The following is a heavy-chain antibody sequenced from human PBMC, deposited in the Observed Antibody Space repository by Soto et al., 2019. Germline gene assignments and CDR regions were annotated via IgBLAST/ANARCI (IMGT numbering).Heavy chain of an antibody. Sequence: QVQLQESGPGLVKPSGTLSLTCALSGDSFSGSHWWSWVRQFPGKGLEWIGDIYYSGSVYYSPSLKSRVSIAIDKSRKEFSLKLHFSSAADTAVYYCARQKRAGYSAFDSWAQGILVTVSS. D-gene: IGHD4-4*01. CDR1: GDSFSGSHW. J-gene: IGHJ4*02. CDR2: IYYSGSV. V-gene: IGHV4-4*02. CDR3: ARQKRAGYSAFDS.